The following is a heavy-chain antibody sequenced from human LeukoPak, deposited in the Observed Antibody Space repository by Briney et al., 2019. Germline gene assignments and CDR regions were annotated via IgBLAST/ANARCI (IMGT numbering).Heavy chain of an antibody. CDR2: INHSGSN. J-gene: IGHJ6*03. V-gene: IGHV4-34*01. CDR3: ARVGVQIVVVPAATTQTTYYYYMDV. CDR1: GGSFSGYY. Sequence: SETLSLTCAVYGGSFSGYYWRWVRQPPGKGLEWIGEINHSGSNNYNQSLKSRVTISVDTSKTQFSLKLSSVTAADTAMYYCARVGVQIVVVPAATTQTTYYYYMDVWGKGNTVTVSS. D-gene: IGHD2-2*01.